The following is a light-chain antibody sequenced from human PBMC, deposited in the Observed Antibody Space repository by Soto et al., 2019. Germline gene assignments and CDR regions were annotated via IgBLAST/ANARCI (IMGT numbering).Light chain of an antibody. CDR1: QSVAGSY. Sequence: EIVLTQSPGTLSLSPGERATLSCRASQSVAGSYLAWYQQKPGQAPRLLISGASTRATGISDRFSGGGSGADFTLTISRLEPEDIAVYYCLQYVGSSHSFGGGTKVEI. J-gene: IGKJ4*01. CDR3: LQYVGSSHS. V-gene: IGKV3-20*01. CDR2: GAS.